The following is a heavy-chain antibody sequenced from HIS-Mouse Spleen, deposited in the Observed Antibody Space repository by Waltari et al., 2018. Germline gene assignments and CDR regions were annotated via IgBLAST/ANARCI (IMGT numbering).Heavy chain of an antibody. Sequence: QLQLQESGPGLVKPSETLSLTCTASGGSISSSSYYWGGIRQTPGKGLEWIGSIYYSGSTYYNPSLKSRVTISVDTSKNQFSLKLSSVTAADTAVYYCAREIPYSSSWYDWYFDLWGRGTLVTVSS. J-gene: IGHJ2*01. V-gene: IGHV4-39*07. CDR3: AREIPYSSSWYDWYFDL. CDR2: IYYSGST. D-gene: IGHD6-13*01. CDR1: GGSISSSSYY.